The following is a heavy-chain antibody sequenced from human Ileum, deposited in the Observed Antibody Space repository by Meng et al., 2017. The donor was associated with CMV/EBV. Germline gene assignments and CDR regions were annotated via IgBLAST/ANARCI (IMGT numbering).Heavy chain of an antibody. CDR1: GYTFTSDG. V-gene: IGHV1-18*01. CDR3: ARRQRGAYVDY. CDR2: ISAYNGNT. J-gene: IGHJ4*02. D-gene: IGHD2-15*01. Sequence: SCKASGYTFTSDGISWVRQAPGQGLEWMGWISAYNGNTNYAQKLQGRVTMTTDTSTSTAYMELRSLRSDDTAVYYCARRQRGAYVDYWGQGTLVTVSS.